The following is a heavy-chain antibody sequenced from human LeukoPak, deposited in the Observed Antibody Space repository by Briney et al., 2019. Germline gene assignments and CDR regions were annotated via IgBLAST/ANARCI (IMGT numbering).Heavy chain of an antibody. CDR3: AKEGGGVIDTFDY. CDR1: GLTLSRYW. J-gene: IGHJ4*02. Sequence: GGSLRLSCVASGLTLSRYWMHWVRQTPGKGLEWVSAISGSGGSTYYADSVKGRFTISRDNSKNTLYLQMNSLRAEDTAVYYCAKEGGGVIDTFDYWGQGTLVTVSS. CDR2: ISGSGGST. V-gene: IGHV3-23*01. D-gene: IGHD3-16*02.